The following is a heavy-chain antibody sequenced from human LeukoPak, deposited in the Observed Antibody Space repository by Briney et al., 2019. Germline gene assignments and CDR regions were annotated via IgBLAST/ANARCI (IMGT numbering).Heavy chain of an antibody. CDR2: ISGSGGIT. CDR1: GFTFSSYA. J-gene: IGHJ4*02. V-gene: IGHV3-23*01. CDR3: AKGDIVVVPAALPDY. Sequence: GALRLSCAASGFTFSSYAMSWVRQAPGKGLEWVSAISGSGGITYYADSVKGRFTISRDNSKNTLYLQMNSLRAEDTAVYYCAKGDIVVVPAALPDYWGQGTLVTVSS. D-gene: IGHD2-2*01.